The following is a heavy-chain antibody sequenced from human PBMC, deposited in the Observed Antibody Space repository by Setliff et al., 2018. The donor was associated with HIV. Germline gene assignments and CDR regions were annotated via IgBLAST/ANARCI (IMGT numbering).Heavy chain of an antibody. D-gene: IGHD2-15*01. CDR1: GISFGNHW. V-gene: IGHV3-74*01. CDR2: INADGSIT. Sequence: PGGSLRLSCGASGISFGNHWMYWVRQAPGKGLVWVSRINADGSITDYADSVKGRFTISRDNAKNTLYMQMNSLRAEDTAVYYCARAASFCSGGNCYSGDYFDNWGQGTQVTVSS. CDR3: ARAASFCSGGNCYSGDYFDN. J-gene: IGHJ4*02.